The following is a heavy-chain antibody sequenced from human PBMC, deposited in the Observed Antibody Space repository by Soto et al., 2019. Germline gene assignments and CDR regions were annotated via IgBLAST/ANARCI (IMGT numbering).Heavy chain of an antibody. Sequence: ASVKVSCKASGGTFSSYAMHWVRQAPGQRLEWMGWINAGNGNTKYSQEFQGRVTITRDTSASTAYMELSSLRSEDTAVYYCARGGSGWPWVFDYWGQGTLVTVSS. J-gene: IGHJ4*02. CDR1: GGTFSSYA. CDR3: ARGGSGWPWVFDY. V-gene: IGHV1-3*01. CDR2: INAGNGNT. D-gene: IGHD6-19*01.